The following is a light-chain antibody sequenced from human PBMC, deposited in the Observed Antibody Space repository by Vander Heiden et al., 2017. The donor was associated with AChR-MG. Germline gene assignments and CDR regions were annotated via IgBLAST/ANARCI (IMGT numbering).Light chain of an antibody. V-gene: IGLV2-8*01. CDR3: SSSAGSNTFV. J-gene: IGLJ1*01. CDR1: SSDVGGYNY. CDR2: EVS. Sequence: QSALTQPPSASGSPGQSVTISCTGTSSDVGGYNYVSWYQQHPGKAPKLMIFEVSKRPSGVPDRFSGSKSGNTASLTVSGLQAGDEADYYCSSSAGSNTFVFGTGTKVTAL.